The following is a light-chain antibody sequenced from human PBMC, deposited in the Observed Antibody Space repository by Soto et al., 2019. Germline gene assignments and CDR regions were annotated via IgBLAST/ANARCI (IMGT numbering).Light chain of an antibody. V-gene: IGKV4-1*01. J-gene: IGKJ2*01. CDR3: QHYFPPPFP. CDR2: WAS. Sequence: DIVMTQSPASLAVSLGERATIHCKSSQSLLANCNNMNCLAWYQHKPGQPPKMLILWASTRESGVPDRFSGSGSGTDFTLTISSLQAEDAAVYYCQHYFPPPFPFGQGTKLEIK. CDR1: QSLLANCNNMNC.